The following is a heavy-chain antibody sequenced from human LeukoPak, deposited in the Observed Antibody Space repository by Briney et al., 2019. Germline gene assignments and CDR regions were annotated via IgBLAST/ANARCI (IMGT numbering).Heavy chain of an antibody. CDR1: GFTFSTYS. D-gene: IGHD3-22*01. J-gene: IGHJ3*02. CDR3: ARDFHRRYYDSSGYNAFDI. CDR2: ISSSSSYI. V-gene: IGHV3-21*01. Sequence: GGSLRLSCAASGFTFSTYSMNWVRQAPGKGLEWVSSISSSSSYIYYADSVKGRFTISRDNAKNSLYLQMNSLRAEDTAVYYCARDFHRRYYDSSGYNAFDIWGQGTMVTVSS.